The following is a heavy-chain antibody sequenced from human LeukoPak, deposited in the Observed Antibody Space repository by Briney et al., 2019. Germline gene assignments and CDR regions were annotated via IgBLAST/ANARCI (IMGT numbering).Heavy chain of an antibody. CDR3: VRVYGTTVTTRFFDL. Sequence: GGSLRLSCAASGFTFSSYAMHWVRQAPGKGLEYVSAITSHGVSTYYADSVKGRFTISRDNSKNTLYLQMSSLRPEDTAVYYCVRVYGTTVTTRFFDLWGRGTLVTVSS. CDR2: ITSHGVST. D-gene: IGHD4-17*01. CDR1: GFTFSSYA. V-gene: IGHV3-64D*06. J-gene: IGHJ2*01.